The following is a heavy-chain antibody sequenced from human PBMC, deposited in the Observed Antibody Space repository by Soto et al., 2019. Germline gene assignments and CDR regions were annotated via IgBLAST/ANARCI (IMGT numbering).Heavy chain of an antibody. CDR2: ISYDGSNK. D-gene: IGHD6-13*01. CDR1: GFTFSSYA. J-gene: IGHJ5*02. V-gene: IGHV3-30-3*01. Sequence: QVQLVESGGGVVQPGRSLRLSCAASGFTFSSYAMHWVRQAPGKGLEWVAVISYDGSNKYYADSVKGRFTISSDNSTNALYLQMNSLRAEDTAVYCCARPPTPAAAGYNWFDPWGQGTLVTVSS. CDR3: ARPPTPAAAGYNWFDP.